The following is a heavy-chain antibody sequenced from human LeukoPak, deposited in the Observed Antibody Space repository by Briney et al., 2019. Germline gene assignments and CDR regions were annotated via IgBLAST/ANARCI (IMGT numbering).Heavy chain of an antibody. J-gene: IGHJ4*02. CDR3: ARDGGYRSTTSCYAFY. V-gene: IGHV1-46*01. Sequence: ASVKVSCKASGYTFTSYYMHWVRQAPGQGLEWMGIINPSGGSTNYAQKFQGRVTMTRDTSTSTLYMELSSLTSEDTAVYYCARDGGYRSTTSCYAFYWGQGTPVTVSS. CDR2: INPSGGST. CDR1: GYTFTSYY. D-gene: IGHD2-2*01.